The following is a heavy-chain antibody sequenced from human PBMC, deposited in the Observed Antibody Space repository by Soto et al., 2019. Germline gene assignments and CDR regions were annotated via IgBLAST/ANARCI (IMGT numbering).Heavy chain of an antibody. J-gene: IGHJ6*02. Sequence: EVQLVESGGGLVQPGRSLRLSCAASGFTFDDYAMHWVRQAPGKGLEWVSGISWNSGSIGYADSVKGRFTISRDNAKNSLYLQMNSLRAEDTALYYCAKDLGYCFSTSCSYGMDVWGQGTTVTVSS. CDR2: ISWNSGSI. CDR1: GFTFDDYA. V-gene: IGHV3-9*01. CDR3: AKDLGYCFSTSCSYGMDV. D-gene: IGHD2-2*01.